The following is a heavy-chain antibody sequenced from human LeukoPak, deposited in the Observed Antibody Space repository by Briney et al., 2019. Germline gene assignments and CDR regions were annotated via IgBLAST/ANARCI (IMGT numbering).Heavy chain of an antibody. Sequence: SETLSLTCTVSGGSTRSYYWSWIRQPPGKGLEWFGYVYYSGRTNNNPSLKSRVTISVDTSKNQFSLKLSSVTAAHTAMYYCARSYYYDNSGYPYYYYMDVWGKGTTVTVSS. CDR1: GGSTRSYY. CDR3: ARSYYYDNSGYPYYYYMDV. CDR2: VYYSGRT. V-gene: IGHV4-59*08. D-gene: IGHD3-22*01. J-gene: IGHJ6*03.